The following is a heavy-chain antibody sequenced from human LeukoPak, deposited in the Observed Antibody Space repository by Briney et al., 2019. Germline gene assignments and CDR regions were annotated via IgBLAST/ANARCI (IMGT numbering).Heavy chain of an antibody. Sequence: GGSLRLSCAASGFTFSSYAMTWVRQAPGKGLEWVSAITRGGLTFYADSVKGRFTISRDNSINTLYLQMNSLRADDTAVYYCAKPFRDCSSATCYVSFDYWGQGTLVTVSS. CDR2: ITRGGLT. CDR3: AKPFRDCSSATCYVSFDY. V-gene: IGHV3-23*01. D-gene: IGHD2-2*01. CDR1: GFTFSSYA. J-gene: IGHJ4*02.